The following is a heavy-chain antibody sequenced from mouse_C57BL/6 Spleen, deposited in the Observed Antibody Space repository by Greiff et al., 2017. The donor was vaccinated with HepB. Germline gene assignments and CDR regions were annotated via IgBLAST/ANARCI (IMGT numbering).Heavy chain of an antibody. CDR1: GYTFTSYW. J-gene: IGHJ2*01. V-gene: IGHV1-59*01. D-gene: IGHD1-1*01. CDR3: ARWATVVESYFDY. Sequence: QVQLQQPGAELVRPGTSVKLSCKASGYTFTSYWMHWVKQRPGQGLEWIGVIDPSDSYTNYNQKFKGKATLTVDTSSSTAYMQLSSLTSEDSAVYYCARWATVVESYFDYWGQGTTLTVSS. CDR2: IDPSDSYT.